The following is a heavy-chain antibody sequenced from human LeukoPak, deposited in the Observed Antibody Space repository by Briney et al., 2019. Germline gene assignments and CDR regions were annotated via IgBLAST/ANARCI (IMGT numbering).Heavy chain of an antibody. CDR3: AKEGFYYDILTGYHLPYYYYMDV. CDR1: GFTFSSYA. D-gene: IGHD3-9*01. J-gene: IGHJ6*03. V-gene: IGHV3-23*01. Sequence: EGSLRLSCAASGFTFSSYAMSWVRQAPGKGLEWVSAISGSGGSTYYADSVKGRYTISRDNSKNTLYLQMNSLRAEDTAVYYCAKEGFYYDILTGYHLPYYYYMDVWGKGTTVTVSS. CDR2: ISGSGGST.